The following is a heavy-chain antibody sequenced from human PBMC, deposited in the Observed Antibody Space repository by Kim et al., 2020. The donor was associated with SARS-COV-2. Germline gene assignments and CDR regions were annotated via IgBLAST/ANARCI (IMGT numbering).Heavy chain of an antibody. Sequence: GGSLRLSCTASGFTFSSYEFNWVRQAPGKGLEWLSYISSRGSAVYYADSVKGRFTMSRDNVRKLVYLQMDNVGVEDTAVYYCASNGGDFFDYSGQGTLVTVSS. CDR2: ISSRGSAV. CDR3: ASNGGDFFDY. D-gene: IGHD3-16*01. CDR1: GFTFSSYE. V-gene: IGHV3-48*03. J-gene: IGHJ4*02.